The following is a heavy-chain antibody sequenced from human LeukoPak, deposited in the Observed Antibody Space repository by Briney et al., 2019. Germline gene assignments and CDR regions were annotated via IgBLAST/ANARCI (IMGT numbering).Heavy chain of an antibody. CDR2: IHTSGST. Sequence: SETLSLTCTVSGGSISDYHWSRIRQPAGKGLEWIGQIHTSGSTNYNPPLKSRVTMSIDTPENQLSLTIRSVTAADTAVYYCARRDISSGWSFDYWGQGTLVTVSS. CDR3: ARRDISSGWSFDY. D-gene: IGHD6-19*01. J-gene: IGHJ4*02. V-gene: IGHV4-4*07. CDR1: GGSISDYH.